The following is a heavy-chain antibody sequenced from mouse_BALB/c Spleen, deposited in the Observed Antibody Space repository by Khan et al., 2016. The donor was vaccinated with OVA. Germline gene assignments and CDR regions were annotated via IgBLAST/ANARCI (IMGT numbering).Heavy chain of an antibody. CDR2: INPRSGYT. CDR1: GYTFTSHT. V-gene: IGHV1-4*01. D-gene: IGHD2-14*01. CDR3: ARRTTDYALDY. Sequence: QVQLQQSGAELARPGASVKMSCKASGYTFTSHTMHWVKQRPGQGLEWIGYINPRSGYTQYNQKFNDKAALTADISSSTAYMQLSSLTSEDSAVYYCARRTTDYALDYWGQGTSVTVSS. J-gene: IGHJ4*01.